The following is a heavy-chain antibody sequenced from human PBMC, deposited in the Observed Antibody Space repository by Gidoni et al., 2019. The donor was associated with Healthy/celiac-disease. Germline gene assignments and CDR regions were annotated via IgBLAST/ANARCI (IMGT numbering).Heavy chain of an antibody. J-gene: IGHJ6*02. CDR2: ISGDGGST. D-gene: IGHD6-13*01. CDR1: GFTLDDYA. Sequence: EVQLVESGGGVVQPGGSLRLSCAASGFTLDDYAMHSARQAPGKGLEWVSIISGDGGSTYYAECVKGRFTISRDNSKNSLYLQMNSLRTEDTALYYCAKDMEGSWYGYPQGLYYYGMDVWGQGTTVTVSS. V-gene: IGHV3-43*02. CDR3: AKDMEGSWYGYPQGLYYYGMDV.